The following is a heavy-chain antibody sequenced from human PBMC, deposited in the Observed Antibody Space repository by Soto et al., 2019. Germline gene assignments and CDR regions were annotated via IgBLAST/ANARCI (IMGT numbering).Heavy chain of an antibody. CDR2: INHSGST. CDR3: ARDYGVRTATQTAYYYGIDV. J-gene: IGHJ6*01. V-gene: IGHV4-34*01. Sequence: SETLSLTCAVYGWSFSGYYWSWIRQPPGKGLEWIGEINHSGSTNYNPSLKSRVTISVDTSKNQFSLKLSSVTAADTAVYYRARDYGVRTATQTAYYYGIDVWGQAPTVTVSS. CDR1: GWSFSGYY. D-gene: IGHD4-17*01.